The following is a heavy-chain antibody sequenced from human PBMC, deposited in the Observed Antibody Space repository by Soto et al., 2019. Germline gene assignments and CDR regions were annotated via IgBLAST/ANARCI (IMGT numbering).Heavy chain of an antibody. V-gene: IGHV1-18*01. Sequence: QVQLVQSGAEVKKPGASVKVSCKASGYTFTSYGISWVRQAPGQGLEWMGWISAYNGNTNYAQKLQGRVTMTTDTSTSTAYMELRSLRSDDTAVYYCASGRFQYGSGGSCYSSIDYWGQGTLVTVSS. J-gene: IGHJ4*02. CDR1: GYTFTSYG. CDR2: ISAYNGNT. CDR3: ASGRFQYGSGGSCYSSIDY. D-gene: IGHD2-15*01.